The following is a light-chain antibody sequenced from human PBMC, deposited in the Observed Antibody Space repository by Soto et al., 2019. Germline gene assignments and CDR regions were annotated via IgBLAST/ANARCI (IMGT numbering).Light chain of an antibody. J-gene: IGLJ1*01. Sequence: QSALAQPASVSGSPGQSITISCTGTSSDVGGYYYVSRYQHHPGKAPKLMIYQVSNRPSGVSNRFSGSKSGNTASLTISGLQAEDEADYYCSSYTSSNTFYVFGTGTRSPS. CDR1: SSDVGGYYY. CDR2: QVS. CDR3: SSYTSSNTFYV. V-gene: IGLV2-14*01.